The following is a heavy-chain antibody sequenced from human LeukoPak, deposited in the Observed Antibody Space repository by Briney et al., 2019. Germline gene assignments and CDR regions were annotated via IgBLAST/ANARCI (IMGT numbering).Heavy chain of an antibody. Sequence: GGSLRLSCAASGFTFSNYGIHWVRQAPGKGLEWVAVIWSDGINKYYVDSVKGQFTISRDNSKNTLYLQMNSLRADDTAVYYCARSTYSSSSYYFDYWGQGSLVTVSS. CDR3: ARSTYSSSSYYFDY. V-gene: IGHV3-33*01. CDR2: IWSDGINK. CDR1: GFTFSNYG. D-gene: IGHD6-13*01. J-gene: IGHJ4*02.